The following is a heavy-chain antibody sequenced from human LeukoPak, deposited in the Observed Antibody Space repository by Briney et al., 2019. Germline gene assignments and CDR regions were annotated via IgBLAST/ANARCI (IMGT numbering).Heavy chain of an antibody. V-gene: IGHV1-2*02. CDR3: ARDSTLRPCDY. CDR2: INPNGGGT. J-gene: IGHJ4*02. D-gene: IGHD3-16*01. CDR1: GYTFTSYY. Sequence: ASVKVSCKASGYTFTSYYIHWVRQVPGQGLEWMGWINPNGGGTNYAQKFQGRVTMTRDTSTSTAYMELSRLGSDDTAVYYCARDSTLRPCDYWGQGTLVTVSS.